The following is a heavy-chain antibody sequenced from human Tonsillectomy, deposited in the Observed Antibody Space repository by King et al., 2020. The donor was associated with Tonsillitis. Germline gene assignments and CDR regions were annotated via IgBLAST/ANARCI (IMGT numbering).Heavy chain of an antibody. CDR2: IYSGGSST. V-gene: IGHV3-23*03. D-gene: IGHD3-9*01. J-gene: IGHJ2*01. Sequence: QLVQSGGGLVQPGGSLRLSCAASGFTFSSYAMSWVRQAPGKGLEWVSVIYSGGSSTYYADSVKGRFTISRDNSKNTLYLQMNSLRAEDTAVYYCATIPPGYDILTGYSEYWYFDLWGRGTLVTVSS. CDR1: GFTFSSYA. CDR3: ATIPPGYDILTGYSEYWYFDL.